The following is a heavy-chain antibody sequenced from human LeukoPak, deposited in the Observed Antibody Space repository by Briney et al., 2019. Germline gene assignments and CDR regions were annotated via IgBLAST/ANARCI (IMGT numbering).Heavy chain of an antibody. Sequence: GGSLRLSCAASGFTFSSFAMSWVRQAPGKGLQWVSSVTGSGSVTSSTYYADSVKGRFTISRDNSKNTLYLQMNSLRAEDAALYYCAKEGTYNNFWSGYFHWGQGALVTVSS. J-gene: IGHJ4*02. CDR1: GFTFSSFA. CDR2: VTGSGSVTSST. CDR3: AKEGTYNNFWSGYFH. D-gene: IGHD3-3*01. V-gene: IGHV3-23*01.